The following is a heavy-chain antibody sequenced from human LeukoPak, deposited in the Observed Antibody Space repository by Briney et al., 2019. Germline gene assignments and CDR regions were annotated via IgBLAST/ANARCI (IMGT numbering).Heavy chain of an antibody. J-gene: IGHJ6*03. CDR2: MYTSGST. V-gene: IGHV4-61*02. D-gene: IGHD2-2*01. Sequence: PSETLSLTCTVSGGSISSGSYYWSWIRQPAGQGLEYIGRMYTSGSTNYNPSLKSRVTISVDTSKNQFSLKLSSVTAADTAVYYCASVRKGYCSSTSCYAKGYYYYYMDVWGKGTTVTISS. CDR1: GGSISSGSYY. CDR3: ASVRKGYCSSTSCYAKGYYYYYMDV.